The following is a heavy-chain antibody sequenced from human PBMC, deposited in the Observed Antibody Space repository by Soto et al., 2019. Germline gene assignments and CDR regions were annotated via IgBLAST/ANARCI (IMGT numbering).Heavy chain of an antibody. J-gene: IGHJ5*02. CDR2: ISSSSSYI. V-gene: IGHV3-21*04. Sequence: GGSLRLSCAASGFTFSSYSMNWVRQAPGKGLEWVSSISSSSSYIYYADSVKGRFTISRDNAEKTLYLQMNSLRAEDTATYYCATAYYDSRGLLDRWGQGTLVTVSS. CDR1: GFTFSSYS. D-gene: IGHD3-22*01. CDR3: ATAYYDSRGLLDR.